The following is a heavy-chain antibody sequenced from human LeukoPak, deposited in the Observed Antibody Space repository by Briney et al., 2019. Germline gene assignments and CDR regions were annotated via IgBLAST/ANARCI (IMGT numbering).Heavy chain of an antibody. CDR3: AKNIVGATNYYFDY. CDR2: ISYDGSNK. CDR1: GFIFSNYG. Sequence: GGSLRLSCAASGFIFSNYGITWVRQAPGKGLEWVAVISYDGSNKYYADSVKGRFTISRDNSKNTLYLQMNSLRAEDTAVYYCAKNIVGATNYYFDYWGQGTLVTVSS. V-gene: IGHV3-30*18. J-gene: IGHJ4*02. D-gene: IGHD1-26*01.